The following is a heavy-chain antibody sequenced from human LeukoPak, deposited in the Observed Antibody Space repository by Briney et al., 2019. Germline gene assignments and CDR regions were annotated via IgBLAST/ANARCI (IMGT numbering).Heavy chain of an antibody. CDR2: ISSSSSYI. V-gene: IGHV3-21*01. D-gene: IGHD3-22*01. J-gene: IGHJ3*02. Sequence: GGSLRLSCAASGFTFSSYSMNWVRQAPGKGLEWVSSISSSSSYIYYADSVKGRFTISRDNAENSLYLQMNSLRAEDTAVYYCARDHYDSSGSKDAFDIWGQGTMVTVSS. CDR1: GFTFSSYS. CDR3: ARDHYDSSGSKDAFDI.